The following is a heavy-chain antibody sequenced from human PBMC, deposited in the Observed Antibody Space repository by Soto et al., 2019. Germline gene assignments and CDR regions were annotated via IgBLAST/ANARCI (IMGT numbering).Heavy chain of an antibody. CDR3: ARAHIVVVPAATYYFDY. J-gene: IGHJ4*02. V-gene: IGHV1-2*04. Sequence: ASVKVSCKASGYTFTGYYMHWVRQAPGQGLEWMGWINPNSGGTNYAQKFQGWVTMTRDTSISTAYMELSRLRSDDTAVYDCARAHIVVVPAATYYFDYWGQGTLVTVSS. CDR2: INPNSGGT. D-gene: IGHD2-2*01. CDR1: GYTFTGYY.